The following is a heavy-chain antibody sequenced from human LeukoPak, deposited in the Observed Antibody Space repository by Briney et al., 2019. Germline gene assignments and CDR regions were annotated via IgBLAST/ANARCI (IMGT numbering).Heavy chain of an antibody. J-gene: IGHJ5*02. D-gene: IGHD3-3*01. V-gene: IGHV3-53*01. CDR2: IYSGGST. Sequence: TGGSLRLSCAASGFTVSSNYMSWVRQAPGKGLEWVSVIYSGGSTYYADSVKGRFTISRDNSKNTLYLQTNSLRAEDTAVYYCATEGITIFGVAPTTWGQGTLVTVSS. CDR3: ATEGITIFGVAPTT. CDR1: GFTVSSNY.